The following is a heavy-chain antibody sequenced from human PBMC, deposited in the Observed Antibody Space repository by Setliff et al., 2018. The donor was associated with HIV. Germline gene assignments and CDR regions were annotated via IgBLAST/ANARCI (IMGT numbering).Heavy chain of an antibody. CDR2: ISSSGGTI. J-gene: IGHJ4*02. Sequence: GGSLRLSCAASGFTFSSYEMSWVRQAPGKGLEWVSYISSSGGTIYYADSVKGRFTISRDNAKKSLYLQMNSLRADDTAVYYCARAFSGYFDCWGQGTLVTVSS. D-gene: IGHD3-3*01. V-gene: IGHV3-48*03. CDR3: ARAFSGYFDC. CDR1: GFTFSSYE.